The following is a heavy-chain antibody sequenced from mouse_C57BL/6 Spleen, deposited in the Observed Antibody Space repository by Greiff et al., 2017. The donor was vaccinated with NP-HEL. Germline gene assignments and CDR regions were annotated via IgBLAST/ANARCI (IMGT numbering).Heavy chain of an antibody. J-gene: IGHJ2*01. V-gene: IGHV1-53*01. CDR1: GYTFTSYW. D-gene: IGHD1-1*01. CDR2: INPSNGGT. Sequence: VQLQQSGTELVKPGASVKLSCKASGYTFTSYWMHWVKQRPGQGLEWIGNINPSNGGTNYNEKFKSKATLTVDKSSSTAYMQLSSLTSEDSAVYYCARFGSSYEGYFDYWGQGTTLTVSS. CDR3: ARFGSSYEGYFDY.